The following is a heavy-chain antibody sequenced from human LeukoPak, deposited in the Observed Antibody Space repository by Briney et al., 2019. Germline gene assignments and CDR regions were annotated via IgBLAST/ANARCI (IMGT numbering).Heavy chain of an antibody. D-gene: IGHD5-12*01. CDR1: GGSISSYY. CDR3: ARRGGDSGYDFVFDY. J-gene: IGHJ4*02. CDR2: IYYSGST. V-gene: IGHV4-59*08. Sequence: SETLSLTCTVSGGSISSYYWSWIRQPPGKGLEWIGYIYYSGSTNYNPSLKSRVTISVDTSKNQFSLKLSSVTAADTAVYYCARRGGDSGYDFVFDYWGQGTLVTVSS.